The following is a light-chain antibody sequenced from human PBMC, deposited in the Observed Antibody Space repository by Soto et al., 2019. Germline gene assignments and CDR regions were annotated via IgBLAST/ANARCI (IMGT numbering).Light chain of an antibody. J-gene: IGKJ1*01. Sequence: PNTLSVSPGERATLSCRASQGIKNYLAWFQQKPGQAPRLLVYGASTRATTIPARFSGSGSGTEFTLSISSLQSEDFAVYYCQQYNSWSRTFGQGTRWIS. V-gene: IGKV3-15*01. CDR2: GAS. CDR3: QQYNSWSRT. CDR1: QGIKNY.